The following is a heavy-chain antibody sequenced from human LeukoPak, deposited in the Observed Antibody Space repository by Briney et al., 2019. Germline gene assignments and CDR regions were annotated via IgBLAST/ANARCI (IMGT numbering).Heavy chain of an antibody. CDR2: IKSDGSST. D-gene: IGHD3-22*01. CDR3: ARAYDSSAYYDY. J-gene: IGHJ4*02. V-gene: IGHV3-74*01. Sequence: PGGSLRLSCAASGFTFSSYEMTWVRQAPGTGLVWVSRIKSDGSSTRYADSVKGRFTISRDNAKNTLYLQMNSLRAEDTAVYYCARAYDSSAYYDYWGQGTLVTVSS. CDR1: GFTFSSYE.